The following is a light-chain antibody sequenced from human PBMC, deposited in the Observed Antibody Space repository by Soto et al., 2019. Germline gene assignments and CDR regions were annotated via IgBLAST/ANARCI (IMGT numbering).Light chain of an antibody. CDR2: GAS. CDR1: QSVSSN. Sequence: EIVMTQSPATLSVSPGERATLSCRASQSVSSNLAWYQPKPGQAPRLLIYGASTRANGIPARFSGSGSGTEFTLTISSLQSEDVAVYYCQQYNNWPGLTFGGGTKVEIK. V-gene: IGKV3-15*01. J-gene: IGKJ4*01. CDR3: QQYNNWPGLT.